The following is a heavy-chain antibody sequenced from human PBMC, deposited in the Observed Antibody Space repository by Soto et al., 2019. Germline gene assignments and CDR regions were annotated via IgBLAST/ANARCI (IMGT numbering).Heavy chain of an antibody. CDR3: ARIRDATGTARMDV. CDR2: MEWDDES. J-gene: IGHJ6*02. V-gene: IGHV2-70*04. CDR1: GFSLTTRGMS. D-gene: IGHD1-1*01. Sequence: SGPTLVNPTQTLTLTCTFSGFSLTTRGMSVTWIRQPPGKALEWLARMEWDDESFYSTSLRTRLTVSKDTSKNQVVLTMTNMDPVDTATYYCARIRDATGTARMDVWGQGTTVTVSS.